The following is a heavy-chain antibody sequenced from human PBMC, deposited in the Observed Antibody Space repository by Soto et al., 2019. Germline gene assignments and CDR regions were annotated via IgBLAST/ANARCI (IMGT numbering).Heavy chain of an antibody. Sequence: VGSLRLSCASSVYTFRNYGMHWVRHSPGKWLEWVALISFDGSDECYADSVKGRFTLSRDNSKNTLYLQMNSLRVEDTAVYYCAKDIAFKPNGPMEAAGVDYWGPGTLVSVSS. CDR3: AKDIAFKPNGPMEAAGVDY. D-gene: IGHD2-8*01. V-gene: IGHV3-30*18. CDR1: VYTFRNYG. CDR2: ISFDGSDE. J-gene: IGHJ4*02.